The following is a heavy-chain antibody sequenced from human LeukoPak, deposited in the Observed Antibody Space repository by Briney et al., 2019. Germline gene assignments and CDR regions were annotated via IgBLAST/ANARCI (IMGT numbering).Heavy chain of an antibody. D-gene: IGHD5-18*01. J-gene: IGHJ6*03. CDR3: ARGRAGRGYSYVIYYYYYMDV. CDR1: GGSVTITNSY. Sequence: SETLSLTCSVSGGSVTITNSYWVWIRQAPGKTLEWIGSMNYGGRSSYNPSLKSRVTISVDTSKNQFSLKLSSVTAADTAVYYCARGRAGRGYSYVIYYYYYMDVWGKGTTVTVSS. CDR2: MNYGGRS. V-gene: IGHV4-39*07.